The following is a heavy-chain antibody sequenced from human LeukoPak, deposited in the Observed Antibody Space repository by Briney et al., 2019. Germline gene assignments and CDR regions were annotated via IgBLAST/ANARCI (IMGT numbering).Heavy chain of an antibody. CDR1: GFTFSSYA. D-gene: IGHD1-26*01. Sequence: GRSLSLSCAASGFTFSSYAMHWVLQAPGKGLEWVAVISYDGSNKYYADSVKGRFTISRDNSKNTLYLQMNSLRAEDTAVYYCARDQSGSFDYWGQGTLVPSPQ. CDR3: ARDQSGSFDY. V-gene: IGHV3-30*04. CDR2: ISYDGSNK. J-gene: IGHJ4*02.